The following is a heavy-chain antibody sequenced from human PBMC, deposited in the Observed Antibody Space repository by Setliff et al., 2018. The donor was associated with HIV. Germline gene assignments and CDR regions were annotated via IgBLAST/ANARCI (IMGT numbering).Heavy chain of an antibody. D-gene: IGHD6-19*01. V-gene: IGHV2-26*01. J-gene: IGHJ4*02. CDR2: IFPNDEK. CDR3: AHLNSSGWYLDY. Sequence: SGPTLVNPTETLTLTCTVSGFSLSNTRMGVSWIRQPPGKALEWLAHIFPNDEKSYSASLKSRVTISEDTSKSQVVLTMTNMDPVDTATYYCAHLNSSGWYLDYWGQGTLVTVSS. CDR1: GFSLSNTRMG.